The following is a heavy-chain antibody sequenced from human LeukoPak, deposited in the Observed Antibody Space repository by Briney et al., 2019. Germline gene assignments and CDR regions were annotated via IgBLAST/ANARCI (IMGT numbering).Heavy chain of an antibody. CDR2: ISSSSSYI. CDR1: GFTFSSYS. CDR3: ARAQYYYDSSGYYYPNDAFDI. D-gene: IGHD3-22*01. J-gene: IGHJ3*02. Sequence: GGSLRLSCAASGFTFSSYSMNWVRQAPGKGLEWVSSISSSSSYIYYADSVKGRFTISRDNAKNSLYLQMNSLRAEDTAVYYCARAQYYYDSSGYYYPNDAFDIWGQGTMVTVSS. V-gene: IGHV3-21*01.